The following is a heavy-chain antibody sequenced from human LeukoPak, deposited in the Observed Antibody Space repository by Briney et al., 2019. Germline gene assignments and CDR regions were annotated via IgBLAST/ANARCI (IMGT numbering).Heavy chain of an antibody. V-gene: IGHV3-7*03. D-gene: IGHD6-13*01. CDR3: ARGLLGYSSSWPNGDY. J-gene: IGHJ4*02. CDR1: GFTFSSYG. CDR2: IKQDGSEK. Sequence: GGSLRLSCAASGFTFSSYGMHWVRQAPGKGLEWVANIKQDGSEKYYVDSVKGRFTISRDNAKNSLYLQMNSLRAEDTAVYYCARGLLGYSSSWPNGDYWGQGTLVTVSS.